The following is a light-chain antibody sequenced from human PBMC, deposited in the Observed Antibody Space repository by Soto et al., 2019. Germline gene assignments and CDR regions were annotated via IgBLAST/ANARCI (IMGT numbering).Light chain of an antibody. CDR1: GSDVGSYKF. CDR3: CSYAGSSTLV. CDR2: EGS. Sequence: SVLTQPASVSGSPGQSITISCTGTGSDVGSYKFVSWYQHHPGKAPKLMIYEGSKRPSGVSYRFSGSKSGNTASLTISGLQAEDEADYYCCSYAGSSTLVFGGGTKLTVL. V-gene: IGLV2-23*01. J-gene: IGLJ2*01.